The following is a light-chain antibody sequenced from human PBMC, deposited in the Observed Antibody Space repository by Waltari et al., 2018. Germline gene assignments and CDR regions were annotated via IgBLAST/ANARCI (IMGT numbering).Light chain of an antibody. V-gene: IGKV1-33*01. CDR2: HTS. CDR3: QQYDDLFT. J-gene: IGKJ3*01. Sequence: DVQMTQSPSSLSASVGDRVTITCQASQDINNYLNWYQQKPGRATNLLIYHTSNLQTGVPSRLSGSRSGTDYTFTISNLQPEDVATYYCQQYDDLFTFGPGTKVDLK. CDR1: QDINNY.